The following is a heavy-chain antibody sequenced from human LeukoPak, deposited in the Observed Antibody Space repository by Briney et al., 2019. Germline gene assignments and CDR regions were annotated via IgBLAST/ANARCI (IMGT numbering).Heavy chain of an antibody. CDR3: ARSALRYFYWLPNSAYYYYYGMDV. CDR1: GYTFTSYG. J-gene: IGHJ6*02. CDR2: ISAYNGKK. D-gene: IGHD3-9*01. V-gene: IGHV1-18*01. Sequence: ASVKVSCKASGYTFTSYGISRVRQAPGKGLEWMGWISAYNGKKNYAQKLQGRVTITTDTSTSTAYLELRSLRSDDTAVYYCARSALRYFYWLPNSAYYYYYGMDVWGQGTTVTVSS.